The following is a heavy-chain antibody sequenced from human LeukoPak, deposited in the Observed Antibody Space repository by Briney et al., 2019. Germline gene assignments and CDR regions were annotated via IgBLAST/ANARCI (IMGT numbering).Heavy chain of an antibody. Sequence: GGSLRLSCAASEFSVGSNYMTWVRQAPGKGLEWVSLIYSGGSTYYADSVKGRFTISRDNSKNTLYLQMNSLRAEDTAVYHCARRAGAYSHPYDYWGQGTLVTVSS. CDR2: IYSGGST. D-gene: IGHD4/OR15-4a*01. V-gene: IGHV3-66*04. J-gene: IGHJ4*02. CDR3: ARRAGAYSHPYDY. CDR1: EFSVGSNY.